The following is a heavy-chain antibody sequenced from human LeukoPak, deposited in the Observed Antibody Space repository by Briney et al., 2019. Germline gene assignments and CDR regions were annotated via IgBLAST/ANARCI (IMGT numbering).Heavy chain of an antibody. CDR2: ISGSGGSS. D-gene: IGHD1-20*01. CDR3: ATIPYNWNYGDY. J-gene: IGHJ4*02. V-gene: IGHV3-23*01. Sequence: GGSLRLSCAASGLTFSSYATSWVRQAPGKGLEWVSTISGSGGSSYYADSVKGRFTISRDNSKNTLYLQMNSLRAEDTAVYYCATIPYNWNYGDYWGQGTLVTVSS. CDR1: GLTFSSYA.